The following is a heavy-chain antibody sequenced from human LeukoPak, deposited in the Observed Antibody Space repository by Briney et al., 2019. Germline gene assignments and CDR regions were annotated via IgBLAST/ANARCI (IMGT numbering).Heavy chain of an antibody. D-gene: IGHD3-10*01. CDR3: AKYYYGSGDV. V-gene: IGHV3-30*04. CDR2: ISYDGSNR. CDR1: GFTFSSYA. Sequence: GGSLRLSCAASGFTFSSYAMHWVRQAPGKGLEWVAVISYDGSNRYYADSVKGRFTISRDNSKNTLYLQMNSLRAEDTAVYYCAKYYYGSGDVWGKGTTVTVSS. J-gene: IGHJ6*04.